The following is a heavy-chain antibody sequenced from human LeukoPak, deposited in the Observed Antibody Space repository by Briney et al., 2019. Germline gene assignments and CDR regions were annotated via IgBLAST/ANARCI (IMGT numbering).Heavy chain of an antibody. CDR1: EFTFTTYD. V-gene: IGHV3-43*02. Sequence: GGSLRLSCAASEFTFTTYDMHWVRQAPGKGLEWVSLISGGGGSTYYADPVKRLFTISRDNSKNSLYQQMNSLRTEDAALYYCSKEGMDGMDVWGQGTTVTVSS. CDR3: SKEGMDGMDV. CDR2: ISGGGGST. D-gene: IGHD6-13*01. J-gene: IGHJ6*02.